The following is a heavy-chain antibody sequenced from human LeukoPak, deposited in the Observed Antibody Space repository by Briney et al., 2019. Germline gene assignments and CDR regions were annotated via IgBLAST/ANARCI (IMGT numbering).Heavy chain of an antibody. V-gene: IGHV4-39*01. D-gene: IGHD6-13*01. J-gene: IGHJ5*02. CDR3: ARSGAAEGPTHNWFDP. CDR1: GGPISGSNDY. CDR2: VYYGGTT. Sequence: SETLSLTCTVSGGPISGSNDYWGWVRQPPGKGLEWIGSVYYGGTTYYSPSLKSRVTISVDTSKNQFSLKLTSVTAADTAVYYCARSGAAEGPTHNWFDPWSQGTLVTVSS.